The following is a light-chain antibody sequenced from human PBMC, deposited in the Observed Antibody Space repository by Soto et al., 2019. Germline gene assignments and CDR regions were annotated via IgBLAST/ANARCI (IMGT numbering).Light chain of an antibody. CDR1: TSDGGGYNY. V-gene: IGLV2-14*01. Sequence: QSALTQPASVSGSPGQSITISCTGTTSDGGGYNYVSWYQQHPGKAPKLIIYDVNTRPSGVSNRFSASKSGSAASLTISGLQAEDEADYYCTSYRSSSTLYVFGTGTKLTV. J-gene: IGLJ1*01. CDR3: TSYRSSSTLYV. CDR2: DVN.